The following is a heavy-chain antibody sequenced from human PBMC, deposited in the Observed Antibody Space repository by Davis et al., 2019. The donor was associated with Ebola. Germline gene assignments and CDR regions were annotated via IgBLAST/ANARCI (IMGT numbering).Heavy chain of an antibody. J-gene: IGHJ5*02. CDR2: VNWNGGST. CDR1: GFTFDDYG. D-gene: IGHD6-19*01. Sequence: GESLKISCAASGFTFDDYGMSWVRQAPGKGLEWVSGVNWNGGSTGYADSVKGRFTISRDNAKNSLYLQMNSLRAEDTAVYYCARDWSTVAGPSNWFDPWGQGTLVTVSS. CDR3: ARDWSTVAGPSNWFDP. V-gene: IGHV3-20*04.